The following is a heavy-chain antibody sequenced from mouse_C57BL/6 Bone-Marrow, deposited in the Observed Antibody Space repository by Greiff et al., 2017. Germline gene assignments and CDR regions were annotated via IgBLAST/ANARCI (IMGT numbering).Heavy chain of an antibody. CDR3: ARDGPIYYDYFYN. D-gene: IGHD2-4*01. Sequence: EVKLVESGGGLVKPGGSLKLSCAASGFTFSSYAMSWVRQTPEKRLEWVATISDGGGYTYYPDNVKGRFTISRDNAKNNLYLQMSHLKSDDTSMYYCARDGPIYYDYFYNRGEGTTLTVSS. J-gene: IGHJ2*01. CDR2: ISDGGGYT. V-gene: IGHV5-4*01. CDR1: GFTFSSYA.